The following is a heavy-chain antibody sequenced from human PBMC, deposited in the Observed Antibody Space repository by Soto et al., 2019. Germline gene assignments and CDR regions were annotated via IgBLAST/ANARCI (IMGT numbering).Heavy chain of an antibody. CDR1: GASMNSYH. CDR3: ARDQGVAAAGITWFDP. V-gene: IGHV4-4*07. Sequence: QVQLQASGPGLVTPSETLSITCTVSGASMNSYHWSWIRQPAGKGLEWIGHIHRSGSTNYNPSLKSRVTMSVDTSKNQFSLRLMSLTAADTAVYYCARDQGVAAAGITWFDPWGQGSLVTVSS. CDR2: IHRSGST. J-gene: IGHJ5*02. D-gene: IGHD6-13*01.